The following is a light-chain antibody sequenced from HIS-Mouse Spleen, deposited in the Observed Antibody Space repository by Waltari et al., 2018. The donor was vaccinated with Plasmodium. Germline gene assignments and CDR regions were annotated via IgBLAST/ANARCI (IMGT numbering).Light chain of an antibody. CDR1: TSDLCGYHD. J-gene: IGLJ2*01. Sequence: SALPQPPSASGSPGPAVPISSPGTTSDLCGYHDVSWYQQHPGKAPKLMIYEVSKRPSGVPDRFSGSKSGNTASLTVSGLQAEDEADYYCSSYAGSNNLVFGGGTKLTVL. CDR3: SSYAGSNNLV. CDR2: EVS. V-gene: IGLV2-8*01.